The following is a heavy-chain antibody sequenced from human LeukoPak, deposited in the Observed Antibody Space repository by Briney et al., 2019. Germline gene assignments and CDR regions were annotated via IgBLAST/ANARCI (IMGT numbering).Heavy chain of an antibody. CDR2: INPNSGGT. V-gene: IGHV1-2*02. Sequence: ASVKVSCKASGYTFTGYYMHWVRQAPGQGLEWMGWINPNSGGTNYAQKFQGRVTMTRDTSISTAYMELSRLRSDDTAVYYCAREGGDYGGNSQFWCFDLWGRGTLVTVSS. J-gene: IGHJ2*01. CDR1: GYTFTGYY. CDR3: AREGGDYGGNSQFWCFDL. D-gene: IGHD4-23*01.